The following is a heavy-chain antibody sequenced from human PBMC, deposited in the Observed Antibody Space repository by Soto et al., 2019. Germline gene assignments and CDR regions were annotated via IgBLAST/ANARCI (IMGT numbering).Heavy chain of an antibody. J-gene: IGHJ4*02. CDR3: ARDPRNWGVDY. Sequence: QVQLVQSGAEVKKPGASVKVSCKAAAYTFTSYDINWVRQATGQDFEWMGWMNPNNGNTAYAQKFQGRVTMTRDTSKSTAFMALSSLTSEDTAVYYCARDPRNWGVDYWGQGTLVTVSS. V-gene: IGHV1-8*01. D-gene: IGHD7-27*01. CDR2: MNPNNGNT. CDR1: AYTFTSYD.